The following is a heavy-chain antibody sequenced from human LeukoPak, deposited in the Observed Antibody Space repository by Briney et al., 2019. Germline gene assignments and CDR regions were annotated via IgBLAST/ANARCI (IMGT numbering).Heavy chain of an antibody. J-gene: IGHJ6*02. Sequence: SETLSLTCAVSGGSISSGGYSWSWIRQPPGKGLEWIGYIYHSGSTYYNPSLKSRVTISVDRSKNQFSLKLSSATAADTAVYYCARAGNFGYCSSTSCYKPAYYYYGTDVWGQGTTVTVSS. CDR2: IYHSGST. V-gene: IGHV4-30-2*01. CDR3: ARAGNFGYCSSTSCYKPAYYYYGTDV. CDR1: GGSISSGGYS. D-gene: IGHD2-2*02.